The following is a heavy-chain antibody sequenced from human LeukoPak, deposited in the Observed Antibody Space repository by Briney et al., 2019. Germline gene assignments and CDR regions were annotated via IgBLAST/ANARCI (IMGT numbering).Heavy chain of an antibody. V-gene: IGHV1-2*02. D-gene: IGHD6-19*01. Sequence: ASVKVSCKASGYTFTGYYMHWVRQAPGQGLEWMGWINPNSGGTNYAQKFQGRVTMTRDTSISTAYMELSRLRSDDTAVYYCARAEPKVAAFDYWGQGTPVTVSS. CDR3: ARAEPKVAAFDY. CDR1: GYTFTGYY. CDR2: INPNSGGT. J-gene: IGHJ4*02.